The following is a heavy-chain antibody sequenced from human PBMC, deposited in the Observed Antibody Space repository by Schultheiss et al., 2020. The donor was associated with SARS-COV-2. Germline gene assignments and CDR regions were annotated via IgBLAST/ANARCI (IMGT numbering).Heavy chain of an antibody. CDR3: ARSYCGVDCYEGADHFDY. CDR2: IYSGGST. Sequence: GGSLRLSCAASGFTFSSYSMNWVRQAPGKGLEWVSVIYSGGSTYYADSVKGRFTISRDNSKNTLYLQMNSLRAEDTAVYYCARSYCGVDCYEGADHFDYWGQGTLVTVSS. V-gene: IGHV3-66*01. CDR1: GFTFSSYS. J-gene: IGHJ4*02. D-gene: IGHD2-21*02.